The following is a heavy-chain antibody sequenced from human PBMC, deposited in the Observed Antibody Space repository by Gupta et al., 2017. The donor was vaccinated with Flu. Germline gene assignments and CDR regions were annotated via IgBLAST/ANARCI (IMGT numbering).Heavy chain of an antibody. D-gene: IGHD3-22*01. CDR2: IIPIFGTA. J-gene: IGHJ4*02. CDR1: GRTFGSYA. V-gene: IGHV1-69*01. Sequence: VQLVHSAAEVKYPGYSVKVSCKASGRTFGSYAISWVRQAPGQGLEWMGGIIPIFGTANYAQKFQGRVTITADESTSTAYMEPSSLRSEDTAVYYCARTYYYDSSGYNPLDYWGQGTLVPVSS. CDR3: ARTYYYDSSGYNPLDY.